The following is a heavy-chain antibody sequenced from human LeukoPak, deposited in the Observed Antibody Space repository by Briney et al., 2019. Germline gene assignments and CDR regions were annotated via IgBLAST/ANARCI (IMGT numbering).Heavy chain of an antibody. CDR3: ARADYYDSSGYLSPPSNFDY. J-gene: IGHJ4*02. CDR1: GGTFSSYA. Sequence: GASVKVSCKASGGTFSSYAISWVRQAPGQGLEWMGGIIPIFGTANYAQKFQGRVTITADESTSTAYTELSSLRSEDTAVYYCARADYYDSSGYLSPPSNFDYWGQGTLVTVSS. CDR2: IIPIFGTA. V-gene: IGHV1-69*13. D-gene: IGHD3-22*01.